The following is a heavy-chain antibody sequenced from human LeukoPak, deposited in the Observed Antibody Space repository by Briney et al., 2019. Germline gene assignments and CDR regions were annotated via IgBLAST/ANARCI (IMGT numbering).Heavy chain of an antibody. CDR1: GGSISSSSYY. J-gene: IGHJ5*02. V-gene: IGHV4-39*01. Sequence: PSETLSLTCTVSGGSISSSSYYWGWIRQPPGKGLEWIGSIYYSGSTYYNPSLKSRVTISVDTSKNQFSLKLSSVTAADTAVYYCARQVVRGPLDNWFDPWGQGTLVTVSS. CDR3: ARQVVRGPLDNWFDP. D-gene: IGHD3-10*01. CDR2: IYYSGST.